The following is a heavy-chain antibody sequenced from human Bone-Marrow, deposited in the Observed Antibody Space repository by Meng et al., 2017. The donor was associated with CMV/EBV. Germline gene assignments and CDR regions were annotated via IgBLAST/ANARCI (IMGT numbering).Heavy chain of an antibody. J-gene: IGHJ5*02. V-gene: IGHV4-34*01. CDR3: AREVEYCSRTSCNAVNWFDP. D-gene: IGHD2-2*01. CDR1: FSGYY. CDR2: NNHSGRR. Sequence: FSGYYWSRIRENPGKGLGWIGENNHSGRRNYKPSRKSRVTISVDTSKNQFSLKLSTVTAANTAVYYCAREVEYCSRTSCNAVNWFDPWGQGTLVTVSS.